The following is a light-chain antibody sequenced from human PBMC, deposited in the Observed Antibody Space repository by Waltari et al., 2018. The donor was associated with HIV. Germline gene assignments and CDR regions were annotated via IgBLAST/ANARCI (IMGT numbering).Light chain of an antibody. CDR1: QSITQNY. J-gene: IGKJ2*03. V-gene: IGKV3-20*01. CDR3: QHYVASPYS. Sequence: EIVLTQSPGTLSLSPGERATLSCRASQSITQNYLAWYQQKPGQAPRLVIYGATKRATGIPDGFSGSGSGTEFILTISRLEPEDFAVYHCQHYVASPYSFGQGTKLEIK. CDR2: GAT.